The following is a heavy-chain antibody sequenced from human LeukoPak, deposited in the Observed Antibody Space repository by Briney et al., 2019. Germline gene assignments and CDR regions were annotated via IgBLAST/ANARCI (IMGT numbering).Heavy chain of an antibody. J-gene: IGHJ4*02. CDR2: IYSDNT. D-gene: IGHD5-12*01. V-gene: IGHV3-53*01. CDR3: ARGPSGYHNT. Sequence: GGSLRLSCTVSGFTVSSNSMSWVRQAPGKGLEWVSFIYSDNTHYSDSVKGRFTISRDNSKKTLYLQMNSLRAEDTAVYYCARGPSGYHNTGGQGTLVTVSS. CDR1: GFTVSSNS.